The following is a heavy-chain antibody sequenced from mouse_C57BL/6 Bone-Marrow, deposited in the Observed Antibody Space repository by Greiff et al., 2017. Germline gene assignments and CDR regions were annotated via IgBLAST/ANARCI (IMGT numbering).Heavy chain of an antibody. Sequence: VQLQQSGAELARPGASVTLSCKASGYTFTSDGISWVKQRTGQGLEWIGEIYPRSGNTYYNEKFKGKATLTADKSSSTAYMELRSLTSEDSAVYFCARFHYYYGSSYDEYWGQGTTLTVSS. V-gene: IGHV1-81*01. CDR2: IYPRSGNT. CDR3: ARFHYYYGSSYDEY. D-gene: IGHD1-1*01. CDR1: GYTFTSDG. J-gene: IGHJ2*01.